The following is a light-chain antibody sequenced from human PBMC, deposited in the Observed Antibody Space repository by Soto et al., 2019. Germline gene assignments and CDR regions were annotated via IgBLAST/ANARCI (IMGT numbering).Light chain of an antibody. CDR1: QIVSSSY. J-gene: IGKJ1*01. CDR3: QQYGYSPRT. CDR2: GTS. Sequence: EVVLTQSPGALSLSPGDRATLPCKASQIVSSSYLAWYQQRPGQAPRLLIYGTSTRATGLPDRFSGSGSGTDFTLTINRLEAEDFAVYYCQQYGYSPRTFGQGTKVEFK. V-gene: IGKV3-20*01.